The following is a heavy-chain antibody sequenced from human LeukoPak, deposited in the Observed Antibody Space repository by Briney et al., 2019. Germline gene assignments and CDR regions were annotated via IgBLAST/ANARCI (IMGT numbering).Heavy chain of an antibody. CDR3: ASGETAVLLDY. CDR1: GFTVSSNY. V-gene: IGHV3-53*01. J-gene: IGHJ4*02. Sequence: GGSLRLSCAASGFTVSSNYMSWVRQAPGKGLEWVSVIYSGGSTYYADSVKGRFTISRDNSKNTLYLQMNSLRAEDTAVYYCASGETAVLLDYWGQGTLVTVSS. CDR2: IYSGGST. D-gene: IGHD1-1*01.